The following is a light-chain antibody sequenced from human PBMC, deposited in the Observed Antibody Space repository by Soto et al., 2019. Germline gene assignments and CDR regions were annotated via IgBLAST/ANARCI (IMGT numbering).Light chain of an antibody. CDR1: QSISNW. CDR3: QQYYRSSIT. V-gene: IGKV1-5*01. CDR2: DAS. Sequence: DIQLTQSPSTLPASVGDRVTITCRASQSISNWLAWYQQKPGKAPKLLIYDASTLERGVPSRFSGTGSGTEFTLTISSLQPDDFATYYCQQYYRSSITFGQGTRLEIK. J-gene: IGKJ5*01.